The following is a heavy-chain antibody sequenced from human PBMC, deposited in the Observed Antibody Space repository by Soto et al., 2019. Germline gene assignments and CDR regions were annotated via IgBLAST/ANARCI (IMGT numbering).Heavy chain of an antibody. CDR1: GYSFTSYC. J-gene: IGHJ6*02. V-gene: IGHV5-10-1*01. D-gene: IGHD6-13*01. CDR2: IDPSDSYT. Sequence: GDSLKISCNGSGYSFTSYCISLVLQMPGKGVDWMWRIDPSDSYTNYSPSFQGHVTITADKSISTAYLQWSSLKASDTAMYYCAAREAPGIAAAGTGPYYYYYGMDVWGQGTTVTVSS. CDR3: AAREAPGIAAAGTGPYYYYYGMDV.